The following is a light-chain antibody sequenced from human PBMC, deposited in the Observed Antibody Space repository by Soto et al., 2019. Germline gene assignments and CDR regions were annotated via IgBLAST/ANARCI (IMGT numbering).Light chain of an antibody. CDR3: QKYNSAPWT. CDR2: AAS. CDR1: QGISNY. Sequence: IQMPQSPSSLAASVGVRVTITCRASQGISNYLAWYQQKPGKVPKLLIYAASTMQSGVPARFSGSGSGTDFTLTISSLQPEDVAAYYCQKYNSAPWTFGQGTKVDIK. J-gene: IGKJ1*01. V-gene: IGKV1-27*01.